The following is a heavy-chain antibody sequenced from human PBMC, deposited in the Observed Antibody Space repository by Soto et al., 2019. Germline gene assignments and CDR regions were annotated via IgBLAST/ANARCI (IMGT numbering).Heavy chain of an antibody. Sequence: RASVKVSCKASGHSFTTHGFIWVRQAPGRGLEWIGWISSYDGSTNYAQKVQGRVNVTTDTSTSTAYMELRTLRSDDTAVYYCACTTPGHYYYGLDVWGQGTTVTVSS. CDR1: GHSFTTHG. V-gene: IGHV1-18*01. D-gene: IGHD2-8*01. CDR2: ISSYDGST. CDR3: ACTTPGHYYYGLDV. J-gene: IGHJ6*02.